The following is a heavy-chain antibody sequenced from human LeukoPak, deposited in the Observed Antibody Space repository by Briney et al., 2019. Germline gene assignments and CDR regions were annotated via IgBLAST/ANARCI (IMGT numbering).Heavy chain of an antibody. CDR1: GFTFSSYW. D-gene: IGHD1-26*01. CDR3: ARAFSLIVGAYGY. V-gene: IGHV3-7*01. CDR2: IKQDGSEK. Sequence: GGSLRLSCAASGFTFSSYWMSWVRQAPGKGLEWVANIKQDGSEKYYVDSVKGRFTISRDNAKNSLYLQMNSLRAEDTAVYYCARAFSLIVGAYGYWGQGTLVTVSS. J-gene: IGHJ4*02.